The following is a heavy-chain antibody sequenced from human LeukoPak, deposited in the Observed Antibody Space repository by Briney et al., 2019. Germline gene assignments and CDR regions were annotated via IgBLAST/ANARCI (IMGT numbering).Heavy chain of an antibody. J-gene: IGHJ5*02. D-gene: IGHD2-8*01. CDR3: ARGIPNAYWFDP. CDR2: VNPSGGGT. V-gene: IGHV1-46*01. CDR1: GYTFTNYY. Sequence: RASVTVSCKASGYTFTNYYIHWVRQAPGQGPEWMGLVNPSGGGTIYAQRFQGRVSVTRATSTSTVYMELSSLGSEDAAVYYCARGIPNAYWFDPWGQGTLVTVSS.